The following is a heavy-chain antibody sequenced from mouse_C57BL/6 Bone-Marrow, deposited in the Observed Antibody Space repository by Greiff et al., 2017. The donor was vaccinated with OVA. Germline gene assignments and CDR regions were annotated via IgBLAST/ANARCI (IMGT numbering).Heavy chain of an antibody. D-gene: IGHD1-1*01. CDR1: GYAFSSSW. CDR3: ARFGITTVVVPDY. CDR2: IYPGDGDT. J-gene: IGHJ2*01. V-gene: IGHV1-82*01. Sequence: QVQLQQSGPELVKPGASVKISCKASGYAFSSSWMNWVKQRPGKGLEWIGRIYPGDGDTNYNGKFKGKATLTADKSSSTAYMQLSSLTSEDSAVYFCARFGITTVVVPDYWGQGTTLTVSS.